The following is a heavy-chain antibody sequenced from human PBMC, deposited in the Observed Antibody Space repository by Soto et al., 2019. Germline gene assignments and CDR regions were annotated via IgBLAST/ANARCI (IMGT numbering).Heavy chain of an antibody. V-gene: IGHV4-31*03. Sequence: SETLSLTCTVSGGSISSGGYYWSWIRQHPGKGLEWIGYIYYSGSTYYNPSLKSRVTISVDTSKNQFSLKLSSVTAADTAVYYCARGRRGGFWSGYYTSNWFDPWGQGTLVTVSS. CDR1: GGSISSGGYY. CDR3: ARGRRGGFWSGYYTSNWFDP. D-gene: IGHD3-3*01. CDR2: IYYSGST. J-gene: IGHJ5*02.